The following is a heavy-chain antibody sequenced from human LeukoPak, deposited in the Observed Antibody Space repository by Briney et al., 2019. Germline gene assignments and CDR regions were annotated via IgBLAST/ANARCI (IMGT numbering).Heavy chain of an antibody. CDR2: ISYSGST. J-gene: IGHJ3*02. D-gene: IGHD3-22*01. CDR1: GGSISSYY. V-gene: IGHV4-59*08. Sequence: SETLSLTCTVSGGSISSYYWSWIRQPPGKELEWIGHISYSGSTNYNPSLKSRVTISVDTSKNQFSLNLSSVTTADTAVYYCARPSRTGSGWDAFDIWGQATMVTVSS. CDR3: ARPSRTGSGWDAFDI.